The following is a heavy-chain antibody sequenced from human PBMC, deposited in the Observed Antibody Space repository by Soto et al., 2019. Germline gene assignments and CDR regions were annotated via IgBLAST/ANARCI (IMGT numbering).Heavy chain of an antibody. V-gene: IGHV2-5*02. D-gene: IGHD3-10*01. CDR1: GFSLSTSAVG. CDR3: TYVYYNSGRWDA. J-gene: IGHJ5*02. CDR2: IYWDDDK. Sequence: ITLKESGPPLVKPTQTLTLTCTFSGFSLSTSAVGVGWIRQPPGKALEWLALIYWDDDKRYSPSLKTRLTITKDTSKNQVVLTMTNMDPVDTATYYCTYVYYNSGRWDAWGQGTLVTVSS.